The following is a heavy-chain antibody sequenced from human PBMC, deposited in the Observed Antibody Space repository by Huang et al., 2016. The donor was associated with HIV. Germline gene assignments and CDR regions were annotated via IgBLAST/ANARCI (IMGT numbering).Heavy chain of an antibody. V-gene: IGHV1-46*01. CDR1: GYNFTSNY. CDR3: ARDPQHYYDSSGYFVPFAY. CDR2: INPSVGST. J-gene: IGHJ4*02. D-gene: IGHD3-22*01. Sequence: QVLLVQSGAEVKKPGASVRVACKASGYNFTSNYIHWVRQAPGQGLEGMGIINPSVGSTTYAQKFQGRVTMTRDTSANTVYMDLSSLRSEDTAVYYCARDPQHYYDSSGYFVPFAYWGQGALVTVSS.